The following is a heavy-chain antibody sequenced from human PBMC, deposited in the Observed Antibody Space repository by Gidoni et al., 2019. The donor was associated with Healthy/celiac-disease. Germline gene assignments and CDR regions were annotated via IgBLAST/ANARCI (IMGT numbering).Heavy chain of an antibody. D-gene: IGHD3-9*01. CDR2: IYTSGST. CDR3: ARGDSSGLDALTGYSYYYYGMDV. V-gene: IGHV4-4*07. J-gene: IGHJ6*02. CDR1: GGSISSYY. Sequence: QVQLQESGPGLVKPSETLSLTCTVSGGSISSYYWSWIRQPAGKGLEWIGRIYTSGSTKYNPSLKIRVTMSVDTSKNQFSLKLSSVTAADTAVYYCARGDSSGLDALTGYSYYYYGMDVWGQGTTVTVSS.